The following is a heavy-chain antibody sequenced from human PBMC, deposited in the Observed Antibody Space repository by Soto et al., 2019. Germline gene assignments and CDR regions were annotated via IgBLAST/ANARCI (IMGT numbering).Heavy chain of an antibody. CDR2: ISGYNANT. D-gene: IGHD3-3*01. Sequence: QVQLVQSGPEVKKPGASVKVSCKGSGYTFNSIGISWVRQDPGQGLEWRGWISGYNANTKYAHKFQGRDSMTSDTSTSPDSMELRSLRSDDTAVNYCARYLWSGPLPYHFAFWGKGTLVTVSS. CDR3: ARYLWSGPLPYHFAF. V-gene: IGHV1-18*01. CDR1: GYTFNSIG. J-gene: IGHJ4*02.